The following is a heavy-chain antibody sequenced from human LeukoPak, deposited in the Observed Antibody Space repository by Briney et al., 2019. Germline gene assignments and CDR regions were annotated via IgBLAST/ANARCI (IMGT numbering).Heavy chain of an antibody. CDR1: GYSFTTYW. V-gene: IGHV5-51*01. CDR3: ARATTLAPPNYFYYGMDV. Sequence: GESLKISCKGSGYSFTTYWIGWVRQMPGKGLEWMGIIYSGDSDTRYSPSFQGQVTISVDKSITTAYLQWSNLKASDTAMYYCARATTLAPPNYFYYGMDVWGQGTTVTVSS. J-gene: IGHJ6*02. D-gene: IGHD1-1*01. CDR2: IYSGDSDT.